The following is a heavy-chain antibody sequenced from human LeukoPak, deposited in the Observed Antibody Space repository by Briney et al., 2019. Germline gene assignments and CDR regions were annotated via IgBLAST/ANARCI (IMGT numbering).Heavy chain of an antibody. CDR3: VRSGYCSGGICFGDDY. Sequence: GGSLRLSCVASGFTFSNYWMHWVRQVPGKGLVWVSRINTDGSGIAYADSVEGRFTVSRDNSKSTLYVQMNSLRADDTAMYYCVRSGYCSGGICFGDDYWGQGTLVTVSS. V-gene: IGHV3-74*01. CDR2: INTDGSGI. D-gene: IGHD2-15*01. J-gene: IGHJ4*02. CDR1: GFTFSNYW.